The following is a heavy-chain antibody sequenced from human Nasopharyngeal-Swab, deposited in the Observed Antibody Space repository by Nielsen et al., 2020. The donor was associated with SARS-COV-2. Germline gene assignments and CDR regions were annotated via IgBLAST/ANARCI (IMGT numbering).Heavy chain of an antibody. CDR1: GFTFSSYS. CDR2: ISSSSSYI. J-gene: IGHJ3*02. Sequence: GESLKISCAASGFTFSSYSMNWVRQAPGKGLEWVSSISSSSSYIYYADSVKGRFTISRDNAKNSLYLQMNSLRAEDTAVYYCARDPKELMVYAIRRDDAFDIWGQGTMVTVSS. D-gene: IGHD2-8*01. CDR3: ARDPKELMVYAIRRDDAFDI. V-gene: IGHV3-21*01.